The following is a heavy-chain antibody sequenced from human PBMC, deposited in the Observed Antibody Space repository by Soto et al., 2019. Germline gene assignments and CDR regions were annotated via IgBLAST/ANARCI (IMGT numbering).Heavy chain of an antibody. J-gene: IGHJ4*02. Sequence: QVQLVESGGGVVQPGTSLRLSCKASGFIFRDYLIHWVRQAPGKGLEWLAVLSFDGTAEYYADSTRGRLTISRDIPKSTTYLVINNVRREDTAMYSCARVATRLHSMEVLEYWGQGTLVTVPS. D-gene: IGHD2-21*02. CDR3: ARVATRLHSMEVLEY. V-gene: IGHV3-30*03. CDR1: GFIFRDYL. CDR2: LSFDGTAE.